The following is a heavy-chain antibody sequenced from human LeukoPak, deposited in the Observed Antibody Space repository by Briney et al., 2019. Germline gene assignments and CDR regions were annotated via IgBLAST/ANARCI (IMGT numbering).Heavy chain of an antibody. D-gene: IGHD3-10*01. CDR2: IYHSGST. V-gene: IGHV4-30-2*01. Sequence: PSETLSLTCVVSGGSISSGGYSWSWIRQPPGKGLEWIGYIYHSGSTYYNPSLKSRVTISVDRSKNQFSLKLSSVTAADTAVYYCASLSPMVRGPQSRYFDLWGRGTLVTVSS. CDR3: ASLSPMVRGPQSRYFDL. CDR1: GGSISSGGYS. J-gene: IGHJ2*01.